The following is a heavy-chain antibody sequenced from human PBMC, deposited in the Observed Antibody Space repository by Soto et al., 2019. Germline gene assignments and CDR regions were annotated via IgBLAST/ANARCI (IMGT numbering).Heavy chain of an antibody. CDR2: MNPNSGNT. J-gene: IGHJ5*02. CDR3: ARAKYGGNADGFDP. CDR1: GYTFTSYD. D-gene: IGHD4-17*01. V-gene: IGHV1-8*01. Sequence: QVQLVQSGAEVKKPGASVKVSCKASGYTFTSYDVTWVRQATGQGLERMGWMNPNSGNTGYAQKFQGRVTMTRHTSISTDYMELSILRSEDTAGYYCARAKYGGNADGFDPWGQGTLVTVSS.